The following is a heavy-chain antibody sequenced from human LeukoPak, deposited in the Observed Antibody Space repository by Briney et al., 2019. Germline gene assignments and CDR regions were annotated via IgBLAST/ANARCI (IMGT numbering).Heavy chain of an antibody. D-gene: IGHD3-10*01. Sequence: PGGSLRLSCAASGFTFSSYSMNWVRQAPGKGLEWVSSISSSSNYIYYADSVKGRFTISRDNAKNSLYLQMNSLRAEDTAVYYCAKDHGFGELLWAQNWFDPWGQGTLVTVSS. CDR1: GFTFSSYS. CDR2: ISSSSNYI. J-gene: IGHJ5*02. V-gene: IGHV3-21*01. CDR3: AKDHGFGELLWAQNWFDP.